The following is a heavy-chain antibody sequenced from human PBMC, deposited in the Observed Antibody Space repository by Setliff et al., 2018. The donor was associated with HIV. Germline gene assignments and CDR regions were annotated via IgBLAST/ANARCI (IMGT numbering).Heavy chain of an antibody. D-gene: IGHD3-10*01. J-gene: IGHJ3*02. Sequence: ASETLSLTCAVYGGSFSGYYWSWIRQPPGKGLEWIGEINHSGSTNYNPSLKSRATISVDTSKNQFSLKLSSVTAADTAVYYCAREGSPNAFDIWGQGTMVTVSS. CDR2: INHSGST. CDR1: GGSFSGYY. CDR3: AREGSPNAFDI. V-gene: IGHV4-34*01.